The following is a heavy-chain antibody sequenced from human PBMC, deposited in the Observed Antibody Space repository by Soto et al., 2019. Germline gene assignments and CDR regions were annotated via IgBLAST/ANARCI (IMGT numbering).Heavy chain of an antibody. CDR3: AGWCGYYYYGIDV. V-gene: IGHV3-33*01. Sequence: PGGSLRLSCAASGFTFSSYGMHWVRQAPGKGLEWVAVIWYDGSNKYYADSVKGRFTISRDNSKNTLYLQMNSLRAEDTAVYYFAGWCGYYYYGIDVRAQRTTVTGSS. CDR1: GFTFSSYG. D-gene: IGHD2-15*01. J-gene: IGHJ6*02. CDR2: IWYDGSNK.